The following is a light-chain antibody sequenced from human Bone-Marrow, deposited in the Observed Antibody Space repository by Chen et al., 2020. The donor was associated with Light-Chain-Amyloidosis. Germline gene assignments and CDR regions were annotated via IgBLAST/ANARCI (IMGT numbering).Light chain of an antibody. CDR1: SSDVGGDNH. CDR2: EVT. V-gene: IGLV2-14*01. CDR3: SSYTITNTLV. Sequence: QSALTQPASVSGSPGQSITISRTGTSSDVGGDNHVSWYQQHPDKAPKLMIYEVTIRPSWVPDRVSGSTSATTVSLTISGLQTEDEADYFCSSYTITNTLVFGSGTRVTVL. J-gene: IGLJ1*01.